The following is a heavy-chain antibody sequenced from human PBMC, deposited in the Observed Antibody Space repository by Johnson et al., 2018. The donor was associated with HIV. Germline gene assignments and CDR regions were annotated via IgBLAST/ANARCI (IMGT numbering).Heavy chain of an antibody. Sequence: VQLVESGGGVVRPGGSLRLSCAASGFTFSNAWMSWVRQAPGKGLEWVGRIKSKTDGGTTDYAAPVKGRFTISRDDSKTTLYLQMNSLKTEDTAVYYCTTHSGYESDAFDIWGQGTMVTVSS. CDR2: IKSKTDGGTT. CDR3: TTHSGYESDAFDI. D-gene: IGHD5-12*01. CDR1: GFTFSNAW. V-gene: IGHV3-15*01. J-gene: IGHJ3*02.